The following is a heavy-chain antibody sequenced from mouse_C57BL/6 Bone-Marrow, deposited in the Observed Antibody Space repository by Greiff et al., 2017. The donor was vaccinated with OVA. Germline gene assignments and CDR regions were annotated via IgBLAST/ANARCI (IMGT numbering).Heavy chain of an antibody. Sequence: QVQLQQPGAELVMPGASVKLSCKASGYTFTSYWMHWVKQRPGQGLEWIGEIDPSDSYTNYNQTFKGKSTLTVDKSSSTAYMQLSSLTSEDSAVYYCARTGPYAMDYWGQGTSVTVSS. D-gene: IGHD4-1*01. CDR1: GYTFTSYW. CDR2: IDPSDSYT. J-gene: IGHJ4*01. CDR3: ARTGPYAMDY. V-gene: IGHV1-69*01.